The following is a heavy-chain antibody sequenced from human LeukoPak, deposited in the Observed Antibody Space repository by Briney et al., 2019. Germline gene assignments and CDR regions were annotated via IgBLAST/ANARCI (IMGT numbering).Heavy chain of an antibody. D-gene: IGHD4-17*01. CDR3: ASDYGEVD. Sequence: SETLSLTCTVSGASISSDYWSWIRQPPGMRLEYIGFISYNGNTNYNPSLKSRVAISLDTSKNQFSLKLTSVTAADTAVYYCASDYGEVDWGQGTLVTVSS. V-gene: IGHV4-59*01. CDR1: GASISSDY. J-gene: IGHJ4*02. CDR2: ISYNGNT.